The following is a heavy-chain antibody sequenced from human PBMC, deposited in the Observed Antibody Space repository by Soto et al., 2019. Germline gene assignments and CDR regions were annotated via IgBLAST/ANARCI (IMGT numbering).Heavy chain of an antibody. CDR2: TYYRSKWYN. Sequence: SQTLSLTCAISGDSVSSNSAAWNWIRQSPSRGLEWLGRTYYRSKWYNDYAVSVKSRITINPDTSKNQFSLQLNSVTPEDTAVYYCAIDYYDSSGYYYYGMDVWGQGTTVTVSS. J-gene: IGHJ6*02. V-gene: IGHV6-1*01. D-gene: IGHD3-22*01. CDR1: GDSVSSNSAA. CDR3: AIDYYDSSGYYYYGMDV.